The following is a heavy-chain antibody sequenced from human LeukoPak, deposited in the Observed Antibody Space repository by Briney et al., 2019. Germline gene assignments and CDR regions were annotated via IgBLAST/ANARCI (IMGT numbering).Heavy chain of an antibody. Sequence: GGSLRLSCASSRFTFTTFGMHWGREAPGKGQEWVADISDDGNDEYHADSVKGRFTISRDNSKNTLYLQMNSLRAEDTAVYYCARGFSKTYYYYYMDVWGKGTTVTVSS. J-gene: IGHJ6*03. CDR1: RFTFTTFG. CDR2: ISDDGNDE. D-gene: IGHD2/OR15-2a*01. V-gene: IGHV3-30*03. CDR3: ARGFSKTYYYYYMDV.